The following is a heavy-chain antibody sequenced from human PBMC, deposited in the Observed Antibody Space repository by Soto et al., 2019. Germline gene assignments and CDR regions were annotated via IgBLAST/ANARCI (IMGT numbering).Heavy chain of an antibody. Sequence: PSETLSLTCTVSGDSISSGVYYWSWIRQHPGKGLEWIGYIYYSGSTYYNPSLKSRVTISVDTSKNQFSLKLSSVTAADTAVYYCASSAEPVLRFLEWSWYNWFDPWGQGTLVTVSS. J-gene: IGHJ5*02. CDR1: GDSISSGVYY. V-gene: IGHV4-31*03. D-gene: IGHD3-3*01. CDR2: IYYSGST. CDR3: ASSAEPVLRFLEWSWYNWFDP.